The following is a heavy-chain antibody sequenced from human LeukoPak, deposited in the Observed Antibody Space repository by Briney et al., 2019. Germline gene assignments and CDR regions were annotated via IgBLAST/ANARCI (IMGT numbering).Heavy chain of an antibody. CDR2: INHSGST. CDR3: VGERRSTQTLDY. V-gene: IGHV4-39*07. Sequence: SETLSLTCTVSGGSISSSSYYWSWIRQPPGKGLEWIGEINHSGSTNYNPSLKSRVTISVDTSKNQFSLKLSSVTAADTAVYYCVGERRSTQTLDYWGQGTLVTVSS. CDR1: GGSISSSSYY. J-gene: IGHJ4*02.